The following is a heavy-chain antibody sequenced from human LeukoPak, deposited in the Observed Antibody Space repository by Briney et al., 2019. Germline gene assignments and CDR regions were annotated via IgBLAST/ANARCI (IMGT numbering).Heavy chain of an antibody. V-gene: IGHV4-39*01. D-gene: IGHD3-3*01. Sequence: SETLSLTCTVSGGSITSYYWNWIRQPPGKGLEWIGSIYYSGSTYYNPSLKSRVTISVDTSKNQFSLKLSSVTAADTAVYYCARRDPHPFYDFWSGYLAAAFDIWGQGTMVTVSS. CDR1: GGSITSYY. CDR3: ARRDPHPFYDFWSGYLAAAFDI. J-gene: IGHJ3*02. CDR2: IYYSGST.